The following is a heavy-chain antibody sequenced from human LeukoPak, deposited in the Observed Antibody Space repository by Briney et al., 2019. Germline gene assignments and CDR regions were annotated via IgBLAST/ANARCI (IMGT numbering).Heavy chain of an antibody. J-gene: IGHJ3*02. Sequence: GASVKVSCKASGYTLTGYYMHWVRQAPGQGLEWMGWINPNSGGTNYAQKFQGRVTMTRDTSISTAYMELSRLRSDDTAVYYCARPYDDYGDRDAFDIWGQGTMVTVSS. CDR3: ARPYDDYGDRDAFDI. D-gene: IGHD4-17*01. V-gene: IGHV1-2*02. CDR1: GYTLTGYY. CDR2: INPNSGGT.